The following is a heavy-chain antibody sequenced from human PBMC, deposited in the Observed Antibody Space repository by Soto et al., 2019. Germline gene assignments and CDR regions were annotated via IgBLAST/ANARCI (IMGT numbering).Heavy chain of an antibody. CDR3: ARHGGYYFDY. J-gene: IGHJ4*02. Sequence: SYTPSIGCAAYSGSVSVYYWGWIRQPPGKGLEWIGELYQGLSIIYNPSLESRVTISGDSSKNQFSLKLRSVTAADTAVYYCARHGGYYFDYWGQGTLVTVSS. CDR2: LYQGLSI. V-gene: IGHV4-34*01. CDR1: SGSVSVYY. D-gene: IGHD3-16*01.